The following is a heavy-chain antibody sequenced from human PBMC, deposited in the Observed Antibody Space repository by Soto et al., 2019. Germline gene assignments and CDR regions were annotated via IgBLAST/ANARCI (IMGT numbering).Heavy chain of an antibody. D-gene: IGHD2-15*01. J-gene: IGHJ3*02. V-gene: IGHV3-48*03. CDR3: ASVVNADAFDI. CDR1: GFTFSSYE. CDR2: ISSSGSTI. Sequence: GGSLRLSCAASGFTFSSYEMNWVRQAPGKGLEWVSYISSSGSTIYYADSVKGRFTISSDNAKNSLYLQMNSLRAEDTAVYYCASVVNADAFDIWGQGTMVTVSS.